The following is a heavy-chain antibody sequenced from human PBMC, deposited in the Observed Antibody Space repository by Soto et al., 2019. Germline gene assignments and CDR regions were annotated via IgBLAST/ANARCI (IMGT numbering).Heavy chain of an antibody. V-gene: IGHV1-18*01. CDR1: GYTFTSYG. D-gene: IGHD3-22*01. CDR2: ISPYDDNT. CDR3: ARGGYYDSSGSRNYHYYGMNV. Sequence: ASVKVSCKASGYTFTSYGISWVRQAPGQGLEWLGWISPYDDNTKYAQIHQGRVSMTTDTSSNTAYMDLRSLRSDDTAMYYCARGGYYDSSGSRNYHYYGMNVRGQGTTVTVSS. J-gene: IGHJ6*02.